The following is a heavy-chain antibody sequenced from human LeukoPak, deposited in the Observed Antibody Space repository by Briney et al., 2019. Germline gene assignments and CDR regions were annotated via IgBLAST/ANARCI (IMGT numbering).Heavy chain of an antibody. Sequence: GGSLRLSYAASGFTYSSYGMHWVRQAPVKGLEWVAVIWYDGSNKYYADSVKGRFTISRDNSKNTLYLQMNSLRAEDTAVYYCARGVLIWFGELFDYWGQGTLVTVSS. CDR1: GFTYSSYG. CDR2: IWYDGSNK. D-gene: IGHD3-10*01. CDR3: ARGVLIWFGELFDY. J-gene: IGHJ4*02. V-gene: IGHV3-33*01.